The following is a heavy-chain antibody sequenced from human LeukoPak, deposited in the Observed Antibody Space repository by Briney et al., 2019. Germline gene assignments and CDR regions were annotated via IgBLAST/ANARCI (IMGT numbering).Heavy chain of an antibody. J-gene: IGHJ3*02. CDR3: AREPADYGGNSEGDAFDI. V-gene: IGHV1-69*13. CDR1: GGTFNSYA. Sequence: ASVKVSCKASGGTFNSYAISWVRQAPGQGLEWMGGIIPIFGTANYAQKFQGRVTITADESTSTAYMELSSLRSEDTAVYYCAREPADYGGNSEGDAFDIWGQGTMVTVSS. CDR2: IIPIFGTA. D-gene: IGHD4-23*01.